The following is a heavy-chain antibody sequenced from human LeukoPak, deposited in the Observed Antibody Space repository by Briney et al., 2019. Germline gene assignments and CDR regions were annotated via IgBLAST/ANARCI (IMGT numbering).Heavy chain of an antibody. CDR2: VYHSGST. V-gene: IGHV4-59*02. CDR3: AREARNAYGEYYFDY. CDR1: GVSVSSSY. J-gene: IGHJ4*02. Sequence: SETLSLTCTVSGVSVSSSYWSWIRQPPGKGLEWIGYVYHSGSTKNNPSLESRVTISVDTSKNQFSLKLSSVTAADTAVYYCAREARNAYGEYYFDYWGQGTLVTVSS. D-gene: IGHD4-17*01.